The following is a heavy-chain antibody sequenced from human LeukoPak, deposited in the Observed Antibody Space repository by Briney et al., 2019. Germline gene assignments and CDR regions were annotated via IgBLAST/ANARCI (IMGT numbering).Heavy chain of an antibody. J-gene: IGHJ1*01. V-gene: IGHV3-30*02. D-gene: IGHD4-17*01. Sequence: GGSLRLSCAASGFTFSSYGMHWVRQAPGKGLEWVAFIRYDGSNKYYADSVKGRFTISRDNSKNTLYLDMNSLRAEDTAVFYCATDQDHGYFRQWGRGTLVTVSS. CDR3: ATDQDHGYFRQ. CDR1: GFTFSSYG. CDR2: IRYDGSNK.